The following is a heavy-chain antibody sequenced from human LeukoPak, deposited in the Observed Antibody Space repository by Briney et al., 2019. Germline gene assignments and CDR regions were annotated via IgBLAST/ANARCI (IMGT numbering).Heavy chain of an antibody. J-gene: IGHJ4*02. Sequence: PGGSLRLSCAASGLTFSSYNMNWVRQAPGKGLEWVSFISSSSNYIYYADSVKGRFTISRDNSKNTLFLQMSSLRTEDTAVYYCARGFSGYYYPFGYWGQGTLVTVSS. V-gene: IGHV3-21*01. CDR2: ISSSSNYI. CDR3: ARGFSGYYYPFGY. D-gene: IGHD3-22*01. CDR1: GLTFSSYN.